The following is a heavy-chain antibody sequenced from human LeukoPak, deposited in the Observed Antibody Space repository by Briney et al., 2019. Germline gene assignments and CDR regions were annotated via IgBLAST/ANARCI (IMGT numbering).Heavy chain of an antibody. V-gene: IGHV3-30*02. D-gene: IGHD3-3*01. Sequence: GALRLSCAASGFTFSDYGMHWVRQAPGKGLELVTFIPRTGSITYYADSVKGRFTISRDNSKNTLYLQMNSLRAEDTAVYYCAKDSTIFGLGSFAYWGQGTLVTVSS. J-gene: IGHJ4*02. CDR3: AKDSTIFGLGSFAY. CDR1: GFTFSDYG. CDR2: IPRTGSIT.